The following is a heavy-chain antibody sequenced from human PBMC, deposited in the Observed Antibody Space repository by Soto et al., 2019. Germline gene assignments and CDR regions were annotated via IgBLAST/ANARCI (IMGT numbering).Heavy chain of an antibody. D-gene: IGHD3-10*01. J-gene: IGHJ4*02. CDR1: GGTFSSYT. CDR3: ASPDYSGSGSYYKGEGY. V-gene: IGHV1-69*02. CDR2: IIPILGIA. Sequence: QVQLVQSGAEVKKPGSSVKVSCKASGGTFSSYTISWVRQAPGQGLEWMGRIIPILGIANYAQKFQGRVTITADKATSTAYMELRRLRSEDTAVYYCASPDYSGSGSYYKGEGYWGQGTLVTVSS.